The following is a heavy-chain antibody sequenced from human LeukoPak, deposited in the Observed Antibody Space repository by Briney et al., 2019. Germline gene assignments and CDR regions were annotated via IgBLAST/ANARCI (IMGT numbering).Heavy chain of an antibody. J-gene: IGHJ4*02. CDR1: GFTFSSYG. V-gene: IGHV3-30*03. CDR2: ISYDGSNK. D-gene: IGHD5-18*01. Sequence: GGSLRLSCAASGFTFSSYGMHWVRQAPGKGLEWVAVISYDGSNKYYADSVKGRFTISRDNAKNTLYLQMNSLRAEDTAVYYCARGGYSYGLPPPTTYYFDYWGQGTLVTVSS. CDR3: ARGGYSYGLPPPTTYYFDY.